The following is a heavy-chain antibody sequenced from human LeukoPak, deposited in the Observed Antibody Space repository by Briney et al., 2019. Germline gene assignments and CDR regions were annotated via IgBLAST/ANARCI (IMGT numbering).Heavy chain of an antibody. Sequence: PGGSLRLSCAASGFTFSSYEMNWVRQTPGKGLEWVSYISKTSNTRDYADSVKGRFTISRDNDKNSLSLQMNSLRDEDTAVYYCARDRGYSNYYDYWGQGTLVTVSS. V-gene: IGHV3-48*03. D-gene: IGHD5-12*01. J-gene: IGHJ4*02. CDR3: ARDRGYSNYYDY. CDR2: ISKTSNTR. CDR1: GFTFSSYE.